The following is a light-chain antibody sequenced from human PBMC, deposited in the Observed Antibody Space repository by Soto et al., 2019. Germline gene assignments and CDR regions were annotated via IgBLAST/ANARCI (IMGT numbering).Light chain of an antibody. CDR2: EVS. CDR1: SSDGGGYIY. Sequence: QSVLTQPASVSGYPGQAITISCTGTSSDGGGYIYVSWYQQHPGKAPKLMIYEVSNRPSGVSNRFSGSKSGNTASLTISGLQPEDEADYYCSSYTSSSSRVFGTGTKGTVL. V-gene: IGLV2-14*01. J-gene: IGLJ1*01. CDR3: SSYTSSSSRV.